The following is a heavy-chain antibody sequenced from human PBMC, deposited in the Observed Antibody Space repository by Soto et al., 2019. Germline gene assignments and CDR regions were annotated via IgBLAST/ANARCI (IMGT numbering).Heavy chain of an antibody. Sequence: ASVKVSCKVSGYTLTELSMHWVRQAPGKGLEWMGGFDPEDGETIYEQKFQGRVTMTEDTSTDTAYMELSSMRSEDTAVYYCATTMGGYCSSTSCYDAFDIWGQGTMVTVSS. D-gene: IGHD2-2*01. J-gene: IGHJ3*02. CDR3: ATTMGGYCSSTSCYDAFDI. CDR1: GYTLTELS. CDR2: FDPEDGET. V-gene: IGHV1-24*01.